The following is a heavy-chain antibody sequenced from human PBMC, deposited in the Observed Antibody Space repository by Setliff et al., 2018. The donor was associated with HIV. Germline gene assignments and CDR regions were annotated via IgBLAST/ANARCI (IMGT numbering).Heavy chain of an antibody. CDR1: GGSISSSSYY. J-gene: IGHJ4*02. CDR2: INHSGST. V-gene: IGHV4-39*07. CDR3: ATNFLYDILTGYFPYQFDQ. Sequence: SETLSLTCTVSGGSISSSSYYWSWIRQPPGKGLEWIGEINHSGSTNYNPSLQSRVTISVDTSKNQFSLKLSSVTTADTAVYYCATNFLYDILTGYFPYQFDQWGQGTLVTVSS. D-gene: IGHD3-9*01.